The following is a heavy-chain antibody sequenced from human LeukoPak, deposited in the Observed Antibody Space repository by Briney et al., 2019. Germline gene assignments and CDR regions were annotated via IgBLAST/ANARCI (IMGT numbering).Heavy chain of an antibody. V-gene: IGHV3-48*01. CDR1: GFTFNTYS. CDR3: AKVSGSGGTKYQPFDY. D-gene: IGHD2-15*01. Sequence: PGGSLRLSCAASGFTFNTYSINWVRQAPGKGLEWVSHITASGTAMFYADSVKGRFTISRDNSKNTLYLQMNSLRAEDTAVYYCAKVSGSGGTKYQPFDYWGQGTLVTVSS. J-gene: IGHJ4*02. CDR2: ITASGTAM.